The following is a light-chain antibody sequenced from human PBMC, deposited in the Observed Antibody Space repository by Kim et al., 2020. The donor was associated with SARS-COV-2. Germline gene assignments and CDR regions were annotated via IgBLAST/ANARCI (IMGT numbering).Light chain of an antibody. CDR1: QRISSY. J-gene: IGKJ2*01. Sequence: DIQMTQSPSFLSASVGDIVTITCRASQRISSYLNWYQQKPGKAPKLLIYAASSLQSGVPSRFRGGGSGRDFTLTISSLQPEDFATYYCQQSYSTPPYTFGQGTTLEIK. V-gene: IGKV1-39*01. CDR2: AAS. CDR3: QQSYSTPPYT.